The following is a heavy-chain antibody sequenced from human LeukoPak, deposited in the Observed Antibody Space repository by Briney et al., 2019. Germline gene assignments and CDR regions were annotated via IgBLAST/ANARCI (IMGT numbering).Heavy chain of an antibody. CDR1: GYTFTGYY. CDR2: INPNSGGT. CDR3: ARDLQSSSGYYYVVGY. D-gene: IGHD3-22*01. V-gene: IGHV1-2*02. Sequence: ASVKVSCKASGYTFTGYYMHWVRQAPGHGSEWMGWINPNSGGTNYAQKCQGRVTMTRDTSISTAYMELSRLRSDDTAVYYCARDLQSSSGYYYVVGYWGQGTLVTVSS. J-gene: IGHJ4*02.